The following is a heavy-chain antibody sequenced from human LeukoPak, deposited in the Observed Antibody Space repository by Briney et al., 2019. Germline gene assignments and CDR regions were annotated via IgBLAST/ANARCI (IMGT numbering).Heavy chain of an antibody. CDR2: IYTSGST. D-gene: IGHD6-6*01. CDR3: ARGSKGSTSSEFDY. Sequence: PSETLSLTCTVSGGSISTYYWNWIRQPAGKGLEWIGRIYTSGSTNYNPSLKSRVTMSVDTSKNQFSLKLISVTAADTAVYYCARGSKGSTSSEFDYWGQGTLVTVSS. V-gene: IGHV4-4*07. CDR1: GGSISTYY. J-gene: IGHJ4*02.